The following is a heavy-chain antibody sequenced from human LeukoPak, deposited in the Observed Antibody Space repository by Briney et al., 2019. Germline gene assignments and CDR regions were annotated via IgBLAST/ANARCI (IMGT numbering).Heavy chain of an antibody. CDR2: IYYGGST. CDR1: GGSISSYY. CDR3: ATTRYSSRGYYYYYGMDV. Sequence: SETLSLTCTVSGGSISSYYWSWIRQPPGKGLEWIGYIYYGGSTNYNPSLKSRVTISIDTSKNQFSLKLSSVTAADTAVYYCATTRYSSRGYYYYYGMDVWGQGTTVTVSS. D-gene: IGHD6-13*01. J-gene: IGHJ6*02. V-gene: IGHV4-59*08.